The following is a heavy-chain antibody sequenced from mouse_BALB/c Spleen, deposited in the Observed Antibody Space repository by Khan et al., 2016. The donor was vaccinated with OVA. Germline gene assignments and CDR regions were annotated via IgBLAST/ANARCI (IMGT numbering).Heavy chain of an antibody. V-gene: IGHV1S127*01. D-gene: IGHD1-1*01. J-gene: IGHJ3*01. CDR1: GYTFTSFW. CDR3: TRGGYGSPFAY. CDR2: IDPSKSET. Sequence: QVQLQQSGPELVRPGASVKMSCKASGYTFTSFWINWVKQRPGQGLEWIGMIDPSKSETRLNQKFKGKATLNVDKSSTTAYLQLSSFTSEDSAVYYCTRGGYGSPFAYWGQGTLVTVSA.